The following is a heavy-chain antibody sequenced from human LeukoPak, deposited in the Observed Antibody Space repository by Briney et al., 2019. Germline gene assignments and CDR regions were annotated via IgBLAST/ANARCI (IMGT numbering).Heavy chain of an antibody. CDR1: GFTFSSYS. CDR2: ISSSSSYI. J-gene: IGHJ4*02. CDR3: ARDRDGYDFDY. D-gene: IGHD5-12*01. V-gene: IGHV3-21*01. Sequence: MPGGSLRLSCAASGFTFSSYSMNWVRQAPGKGLEWVSSISSSSSYIYYADSVKGRFTISRDNAKNSLYQQMNSLRAEDTAVYYCARDRDGYDFDYWGQGTLVTVSS.